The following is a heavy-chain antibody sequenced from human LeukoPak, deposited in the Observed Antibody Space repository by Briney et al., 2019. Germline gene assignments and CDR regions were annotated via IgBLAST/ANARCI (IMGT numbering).Heavy chain of an antibody. CDR3: ARDGVRGGNGLDY. Sequence: SQTLSLTCTVSGGSISSGGYYWSWIRQHPGEGLEWIGYIYYSGSTYYNPSLKSRVTISVDTSKNQFSLKLSSVTAADTAVYYCARDGVRGGNGLDYWGQGTLVTVSS. V-gene: IGHV4-31*03. CDR2: IYYSGST. D-gene: IGHD2-8*01. CDR1: GGSISSGGYY. J-gene: IGHJ4*02.